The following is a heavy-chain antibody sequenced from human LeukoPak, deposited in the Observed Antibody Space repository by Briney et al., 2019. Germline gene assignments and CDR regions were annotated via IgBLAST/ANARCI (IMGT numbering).Heavy chain of an antibody. CDR1: GYSISSGYY. CDR2: IYHSGST. CDR3: AADATPLVRGLIIAFGY. J-gene: IGHJ4*02. D-gene: IGHD3-10*01. V-gene: IGHV4-38-2*02. Sequence: SETLSLTCTVSGYSISSGYYWGWIRPPPGKGLEWIGSIYHSGSTYYNPSLKSRVTISVDTSKNQFSLKLSSVTAADTAVYYCAADATPLVRGLIIAFGYWGQGTQVTVSS.